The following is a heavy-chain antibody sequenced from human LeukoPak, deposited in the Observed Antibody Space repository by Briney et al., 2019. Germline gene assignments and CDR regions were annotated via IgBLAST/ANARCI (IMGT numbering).Heavy chain of an antibody. D-gene: IGHD2-15*01. J-gene: IGHJ4*02. V-gene: IGHV3-53*05. Sequence: PGGSLRLSCAASGFTVSSNYMSCVRQAPGKGLEWVSVIYSGGSTYYADSVKGRFTISRDNSKNTLYLQMNSLRAEDTAVYYCARLRDCSGGSCTDYWGQGTLVTVSS. CDR3: ARLRDCSGGSCTDY. CDR2: IYSGGST. CDR1: GFTVSSNY.